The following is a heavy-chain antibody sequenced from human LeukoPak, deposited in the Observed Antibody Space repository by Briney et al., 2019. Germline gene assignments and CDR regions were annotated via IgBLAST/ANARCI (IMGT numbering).Heavy chain of an antibody. CDR2: ISGDGGST. CDR1: GFTFGSSW. CDR3: AKDLDRYSGSYPGWRVDY. V-gene: IGHV3-43*02. Sequence: GGSLRLSCAASGFTFGSSWMHWVRQAPGKGLEWVSLISGDGGSTYYADSVKGRFTISRDNSKNSLYLQMNSLRTEDTALYYCAKDLDRYSGSYPGWRVDYWGQGTLVTVSS. J-gene: IGHJ4*02. D-gene: IGHD1-26*01.